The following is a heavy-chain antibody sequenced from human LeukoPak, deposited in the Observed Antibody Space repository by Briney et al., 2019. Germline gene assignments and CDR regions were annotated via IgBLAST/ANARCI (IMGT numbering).Heavy chain of an antibody. CDR1: GFTFSSYS. V-gene: IGHV3-48*04. D-gene: IGHD3-10*01. Sequence: GGSLRLSCAASGFTFSSYSMNWVRQAPGKGLEWVSYISSSGGTIYYADSVKGRFTISRDNAKNSLYLQMNSLRAEDTAVYYCASVSYYYGSGRYPYWGQGTLVTVSS. CDR2: ISSSGGTI. CDR3: ASVSYYYGSGRYPY. J-gene: IGHJ4*02.